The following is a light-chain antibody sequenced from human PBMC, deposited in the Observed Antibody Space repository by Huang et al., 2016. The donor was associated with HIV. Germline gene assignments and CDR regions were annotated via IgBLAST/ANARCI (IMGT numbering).Light chain of an antibody. V-gene: IGKV1-9*01. CDR1: QDIANS. CDR3: QQLHSYPIT. Sequence: QLTQSPSSLSMSVGDRVIITCQASQDIANSLAWYQHKPGRAHKLLISAASTLQSVVPSRFSGGSAGTYFTLIITNRQPDDFASYYCQQLHSYPITFGQGTRLDI. J-gene: IGKJ5*01. CDR2: AAS.